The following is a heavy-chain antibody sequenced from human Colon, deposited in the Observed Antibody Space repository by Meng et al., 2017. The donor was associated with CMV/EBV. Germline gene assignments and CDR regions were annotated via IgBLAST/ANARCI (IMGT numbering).Heavy chain of an antibody. D-gene: IGHD4-11*01. CDR2: LSGSGVNT. Sequence: ASGFTFGELAMSWVRQAPGKGLEWVAGLSGSGVNTFYADSVRGRFTISRDNSKNTVFLQMNSLGVDDTAVYYCARGQDYSNYWWFDPWGQGTLVTVSS. V-gene: IGHV3-23*01. CDR1: GFTFGELA. J-gene: IGHJ5*02. CDR3: ARGQDYSNYWWFDP.